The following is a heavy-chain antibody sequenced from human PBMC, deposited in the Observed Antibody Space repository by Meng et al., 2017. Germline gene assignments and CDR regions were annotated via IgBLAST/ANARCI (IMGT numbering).Heavy chain of an antibody. CDR2: INPSGGST. Sequence: ASVKVSRKASGYTFTSYYMHWVRQAPGQGLEWMGIINPSGGSTSYAQKFQGRVTMTRDTSTSTVYMELSSLRSEDTAVYYCARDPYYYGSGSYYSGYYYYGMDVWGQGTTVTVSS. V-gene: IGHV1-46*01. CDR1: GYTFTSYY. D-gene: IGHD3-10*01. J-gene: IGHJ6*02. CDR3: ARDPYYYGSGSYYSGYYYYGMDV.